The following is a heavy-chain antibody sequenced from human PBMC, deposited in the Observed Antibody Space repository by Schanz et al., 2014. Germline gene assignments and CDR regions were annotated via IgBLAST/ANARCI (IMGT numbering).Heavy chain of an antibody. D-gene: IGHD3-10*01. Sequence: EVQLLESGGGLVKPGGSLRLSCAASGFNFSSYSLNWVRQAPGKGLEWVSSISYGTSYIYYADSVRGRFTISRDNSKNSLYLQMNSLRAEDTAVYYCARIGGSVFDYWAQGTLVTVSS. J-gene: IGHJ4*02. CDR3: ARIGGSVFDY. V-gene: IGHV3-21*04. CDR2: ISYGTSYI. CDR1: GFNFSSYS.